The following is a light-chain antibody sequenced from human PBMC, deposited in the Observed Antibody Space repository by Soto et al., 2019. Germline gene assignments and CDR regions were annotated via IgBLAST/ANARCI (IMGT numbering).Light chain of an antibody. V-gene: IGKV1-27*01. J-gene: IGKJ1*01. CDR1: QGIKKY. Sequence: DIQMTRSPSSLSASLGDRVTITCRASQGIKKYVAWYQQKPGKVPKLLIYAASSLQSGVPSRFSGSGSGTDFTLTISSLQPEDVATYYCQKYDTVPWAFGQGTKVDIK. CDR2: AAS. CDR3: QKYDTVPWA.